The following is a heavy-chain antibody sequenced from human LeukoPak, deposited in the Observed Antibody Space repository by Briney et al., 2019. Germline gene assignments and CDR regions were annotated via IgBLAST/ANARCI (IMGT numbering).Heavy chain of an antibody. Sequence: SEALSLTCTVSGYSISSGYYWGWIRQPPGQGLEWIGSIYHSGSTYYNPSLKSRVTISVDTSKNQFSLKLSSVTAADTAVYYCVASSGSYWVNYFDYWGQGTLVTVSS. D-gene: IGHD1-26*01. CDR2: IYHSGST. CDR1: GYSISSGYY. V-gene: IGHV4-38-2*02. CDR3: VASSGSYWVNYFDY. J-gene: IGHJ4*02.